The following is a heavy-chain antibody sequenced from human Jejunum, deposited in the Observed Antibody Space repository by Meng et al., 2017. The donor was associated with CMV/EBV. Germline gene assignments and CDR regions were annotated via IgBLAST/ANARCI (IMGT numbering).Heavy chain of an antibody. V-gene: IGHV3-7*01. CDR3: ARGSPAVIPVSGFDL. Sequence: GFTFSSHWMTWVRQAPGKGLEWVATIKQDGNEKYSLDSVKGRFTISRDNAKNSLYLQMNSLRAEDTAVYYCARGSPAVIPVSGFDLWGQGTLVTVSS. D-gene: IGHD4-11*01. J-gene: IGHJ5*02. CDR1: GFTFSSHW. CDR2: IKQDGNEK.